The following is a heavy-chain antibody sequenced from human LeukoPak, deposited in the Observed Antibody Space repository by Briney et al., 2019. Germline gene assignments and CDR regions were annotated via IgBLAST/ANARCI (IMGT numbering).Heavy chain of an antibody. CDR3: ARWRLDYYDSSGRDY. J-gene: IGHJ4*02. Sequence: GGSLRPSCAASGFTFSSYSMNWVRQAPGKGLEWVSSISSSSSYIYYADSVKGQFTISRDNAKNSLYLQMNSLRAEDTAVYYCARWRLDYYDSSGRDYWGQGTLVTVSS. CDR2: ISSSSSYI. CDR1: GFTFSSYS. V-gene: IGHV3-21*01. D-gene: IGHD3-22*01.